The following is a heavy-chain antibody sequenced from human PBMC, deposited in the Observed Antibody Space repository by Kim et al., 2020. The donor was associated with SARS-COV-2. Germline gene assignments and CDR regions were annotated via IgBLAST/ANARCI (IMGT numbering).Heavy chain of an antibody. CDR2: ISSSGGST. Sequence: GGSLRLSCAASGFTFSSYAMSWVRQAPGKGLEWVSAISSSGGSTYYADSVKGRFTISRDNSKNTLYLQMNSLRAEDTAVYYCAKLGWGYAKTVDAFDIWGQGTMVTVSS. J-gene: IGHJ3*02. V-gene: IGHV3-23*01. D-gene: IGHD2-21*01. CDR1: GFTFSSYA. CDR3: AKLGWGYAKTVDAFDI.